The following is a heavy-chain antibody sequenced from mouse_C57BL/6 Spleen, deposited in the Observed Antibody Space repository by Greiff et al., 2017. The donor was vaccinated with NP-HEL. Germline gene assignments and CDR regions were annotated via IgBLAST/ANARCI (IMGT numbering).Heavy chain of an antibody. J-gene: IGHJ3*01. Sequence: EVQLQESGAELVRPGASVKLSCTASGFNIKDDYMHWVKQRPEQGLEWIGWIDPENGDTEYASKFQGKATITADTSSNTAYLQLSSLTSEDSAVYYCARSIYYYGSSSAWFAYWGQGTLVTVSA. CDR1: GFNIKDDY. CDR3: ARSIYYYGSSSAWFAY. V-gene: IGHV14-4*01. CDR2: IDPENGDT. D-gene: IGHD1-1*01.